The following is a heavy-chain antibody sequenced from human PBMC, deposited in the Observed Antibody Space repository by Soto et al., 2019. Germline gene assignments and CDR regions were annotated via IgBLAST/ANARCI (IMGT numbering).Heavy chain of an antibody. CDR3: AREIDASFRGTYYFDY. D-gene: IGHD3-3*02. CDR1: GFTFSSYG. J-gene: IGHJ4*02. Sequence: PGGSLRLSCAASGFTFSSYGMHWVRQAPGKGLEWVAVIWYDGSNKYYADSVKGRFTISRDNSKNTLYPQMNSLRAEDTAVYYCAREIDASFRGTYYFDYWGQGTLVTVSS. V-gene: IGHV3-33*01. CDR2: IWYDGSNK.